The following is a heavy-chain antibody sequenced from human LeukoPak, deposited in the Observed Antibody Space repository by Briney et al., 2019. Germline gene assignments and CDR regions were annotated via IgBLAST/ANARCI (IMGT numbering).Heavy chain of an antibody. CDR1: GFTFSSYA. D-gene: IGHD3-10*01. J-gene: IGHJ5*02. V-gene: IGHV3-30*04. CDR3: ARDKAPAGSVWLDP. Sequence: GGSLRLSCAASGFTFSSYAMHWVRQAPGKGLEWVAVISYDGSNKYYADSVKGRFTISRDNARNSLNLQMNSLRAEDTAVYYCARDKAPAGSVWLDPWGQGTLVTVSS. CDR2: ISYDGSNK.